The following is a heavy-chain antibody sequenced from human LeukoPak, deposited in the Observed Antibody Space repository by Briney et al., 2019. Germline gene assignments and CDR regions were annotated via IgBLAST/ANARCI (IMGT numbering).Heavy chain of an antibody. CDR3: ARAARSASYYFDY. J-gene: IGHJ4*02. Sequence: SETLSLTCTVSGGSISSSSYYWGWIRQPPGKGLEWIGSIYYSGSTYYNPSLKSRVTISVDTSKNQFSLKLSSVTAADTAVYYCARAARSASYYFDYWGQGTLVTVSS. V-gene: IGHV4-39*07. CDR1: GGSISSSSYY. D-gene: IGHD2-2*01. CDR2: IYYSGST.